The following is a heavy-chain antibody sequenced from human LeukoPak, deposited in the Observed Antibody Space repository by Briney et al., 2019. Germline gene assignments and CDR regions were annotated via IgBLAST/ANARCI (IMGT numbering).Heavy chain of an antibody. V-gene: IGHV4-34*01. CDR2: INHSGST. CDR3: ARGVGRRYYDSSGYFLDY. Sequence: SETLSLTCAVYGGSFSGYYWSWIRQPPGKGLEWIGEINHSGSTNYNPSLKSRVTISVDTSKNQFSLKLSSVTAADTAVYYCARGVGRRYYDSSGYFLDYWGQGTLVTVSS. J-gene: IGHJ4*02. D-gene: IGHD3-22*01. CDR1: GGSFSGYY.